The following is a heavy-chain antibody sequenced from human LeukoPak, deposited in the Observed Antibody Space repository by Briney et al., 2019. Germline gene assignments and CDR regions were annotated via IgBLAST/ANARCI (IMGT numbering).Heavy chain of an antibody. V-gene: IGHV3-48*01. J-gene: IGHJ4*02. D-gene: IGHD1-1*01. CDR1: RFTFSNYG. Sequence: GGSLRLSCAASRFTFSNYGVNWVRQAPGKGLEWVSYINSRSSTIYYADSVRGRFTISRDNAKNSLYLQMNSLKAEDTAIYYCAILRTASSFDFWGQGTLVTVSS. CDR3: AILRTASSFDF. CDR2: INSRSSTI.